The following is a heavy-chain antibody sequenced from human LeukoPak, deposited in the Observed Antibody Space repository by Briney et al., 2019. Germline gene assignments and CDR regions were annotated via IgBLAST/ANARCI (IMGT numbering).Heavy chain of an antibody. V-gene: IGHV1-2*04. D-gene: IGHD1-26*01. CDR2: INPNSGGT. J-gene: IGHJ6*02. CDR1: GYTFTVFY. CDR3: ARNSGSYVLDLPMDV. Sequence: GASVKVSCKASGYTFTVFYMHWVRQAPGQGLEWMGWINPNSGGTNYAQKFQGWVTMTRDTSISTAYMELSRLRSDDTAVYYCARNSGSYVLDLPMDVWGQGTTVTVSS.